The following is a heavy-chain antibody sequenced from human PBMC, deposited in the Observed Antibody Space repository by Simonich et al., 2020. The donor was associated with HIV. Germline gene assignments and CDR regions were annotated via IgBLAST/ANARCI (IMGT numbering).Heavy chain of an antibody. V-gene: IGHV4-39*01. CDR3: ARYYGGNTEVDY. J-gene: IGHJ4*02. CDR1: GGSISSSSYY. CDR2: IYYSGST. Sequence: QLQLQESGPGLVKPSETLSLTCTVSGGSISSSSYYWGWIRQPPGKGLEWIGSIYYSGSTYDNPPLKSRVTMSVDTSKNQFSLKLSSVTAADTAVYYCARYYGGNTEVDYWDQGTLVTVSS. D-gene: IGHD3-10*01.